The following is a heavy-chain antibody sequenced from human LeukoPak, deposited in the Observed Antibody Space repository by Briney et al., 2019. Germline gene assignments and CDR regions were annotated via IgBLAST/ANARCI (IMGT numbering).Heavy chain of an antibody. V-gene: IGHV3-11*04. CDR3: ARGHWGLDY. J-gene: IGHJ4*02. CDR2: IYNGGDTI. CDR1: GFSFSNLY. D-gene: IGHD7-27*01. Sequence: GGSLRLSCVVSGFSFSNLYMTWIRQAPGKGLETVSYIYNGGDTIYYADSVRGRFTISRDNAESSLYLQMNSLRAEDTAVYYCARGHWGLDYWGRGTLVTVSS.